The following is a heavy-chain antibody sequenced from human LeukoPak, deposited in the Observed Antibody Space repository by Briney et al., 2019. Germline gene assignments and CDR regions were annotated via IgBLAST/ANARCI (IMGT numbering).Heavy chain of an antibody. Sequence: SETLSLTCAVYGGSFSGYYWSWIRQPPGKGLEWIGEINHSGSTNYNPSLKSRVTISVDTSKNQFSLKLSSVTAADTAVYYCARRQQQLVRWYYYYMDVWGKGTTVTISS. D-gene: IGHD6-13*01. CDR2: INHSGST. CDR1: GGSFSGYY. V-gene: IGHV4-34*01. J-gene: IGHJ6*03. CDR3: ARRQQQLVRWYYYYMDV.